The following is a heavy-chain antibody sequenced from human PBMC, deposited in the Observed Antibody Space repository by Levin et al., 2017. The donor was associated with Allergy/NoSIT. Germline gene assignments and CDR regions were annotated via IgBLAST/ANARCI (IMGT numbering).Heavy chain of an antibody. CDR3: AKVSPWNQSYGMDV. Sequence: GGSLRLSCAASGFTFSSYGMHWVRQAPGKGLEWVAVISYDGSNKYYADSVKGRFTISRDNSKNTLYLQMNSLRAEDTAVYYCAKVSPWNQSYGMDVWGQGTTVTVSS. J-gene: IGHJ6*02. CDR1: GFTFSSYG. CDR2: ISYDGSNK. V-gene: IGHV3-30*18. D-gene: IGHD1-1*01.